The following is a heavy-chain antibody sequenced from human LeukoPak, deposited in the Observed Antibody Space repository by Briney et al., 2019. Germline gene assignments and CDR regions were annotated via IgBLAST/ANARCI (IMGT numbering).Heavy chain of an antibody. CDR2: ISAYNGNT. CDR1: GYTFTSYG. Sequence: ASVKVSCKASGYTFTSYGISWVRQAPGQGLEWMGWISAYNGNTNYAQKLQGRVTMTTDTSTSTAYMELRSLRSDDTAVYYCARDPYPYYYDSSGYDSNDYWGQGTLVTVSS. CDR3: ARDPYPYYYDSSGYDSNDY. J-gene: IGHJ4*02. D-gene: IGHD3-22*01. V-gene: IGHV1-18*01.